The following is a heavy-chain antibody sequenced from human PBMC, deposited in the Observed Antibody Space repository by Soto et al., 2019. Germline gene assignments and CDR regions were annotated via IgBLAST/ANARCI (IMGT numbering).Heavy chain of an antibody. J-gene: IGHJ4*02. CDR3: ATVASTHFDS. V-gene: IGHV4-39*01. CDR1: GGSISSPSYN. CDR2: FFYGGRP. D-gene: IGHD1-1*01. Sequence: QVQLQQSGPGLLKPSETLSLTCTVSGGSISSPSYNWGWVRQPPGKAPEWIGSFFYGGRPHYSPSLESRLSISVDTARSQVSLILTSVTAADTAVYYCATVASTHFDSWGQGALVVVSS.